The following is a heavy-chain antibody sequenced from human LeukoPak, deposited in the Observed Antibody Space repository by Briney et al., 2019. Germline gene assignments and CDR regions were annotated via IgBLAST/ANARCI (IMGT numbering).Heavy chain of an antibody. Sequence: ASVKVSCKASGYTFTGYYMHWVRQAPGQGLEWMGWINPNSGGTNYAQKFQGRVTMTRDTSISTAYMELSRLRSDDTAVYYCARDPRISIFGVVPEKRLDYWGQGTLVTVSS. D-gene: IGHD3-3*01. CDR3: ARDPRISIFGVVPEKRLDY. J-gene: IGHJ4*02. V-gene: IGHV1-2*02. CDR2: INPNSGGT. CDR1: GYTFTGYY.